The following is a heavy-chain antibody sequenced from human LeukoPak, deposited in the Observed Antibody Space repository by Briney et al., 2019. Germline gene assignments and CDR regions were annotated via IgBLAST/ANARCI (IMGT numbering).Heavy chain of an antibody. CDR3: ARLNYYDSSGYYSARVALFDY. Sequence: SETLSLTCTVSGGSISSYYWSWIRQPPGKGLEGIGYIYYSGSTNYNPSLKSRVTISVDTSKNQFSLKLSSVTAADTAVYYCARLNYYDSSGYYSARVALFDYWGQGTLVTVSS. CDR2: IYYSGST. V-gene: IGHV4-59*01. J-gene: IGHJ4*02. CDR1: GGSISSYY. D-gene: IGHD3-22*01.